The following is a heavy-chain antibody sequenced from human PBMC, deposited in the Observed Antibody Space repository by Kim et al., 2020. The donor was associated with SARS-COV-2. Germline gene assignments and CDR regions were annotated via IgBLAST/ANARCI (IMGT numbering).Heavy chain of an antibody. CDR2: INTAIGNT. V-gene: IGHV1-3*04. J-gene: IGHJ5*02. D-gene: IGHD3-16*01. CDR1: GYTFTSYT. Sequence: ASVKVSCKASGYTFTSYTIHWVRQAPGQRLEWMGRINTAIGNTKYSQKFQGRVTITRDTSASTAYMEVSSLRSEDTAVYYCARGRGDLVDPWGQGTLVTVS. CDR3: ARGRGDLVDP.